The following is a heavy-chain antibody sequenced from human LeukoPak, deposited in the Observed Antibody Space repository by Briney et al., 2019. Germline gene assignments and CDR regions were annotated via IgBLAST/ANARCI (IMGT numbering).Heavy chain of an antibody. Sequence: ASMKVSCKSSGYTFTSYGISWVRPAPGQGLEWMGWISAYNGNTNYAQTLQGRVTMTTATSTTTAYMELRSLRSDDTAVYYCARDPGEYYDFWSGFDYGGQGTLVTVSS. CDR2: ISAYNGNT. J-gene: IGHJ4*02. CDR1: GYTFTSYG. D-gene: IGHD3-3*01. V-gene: IGHV1-18*01. CDR3: ARDPGEYYDFWSGFDY.